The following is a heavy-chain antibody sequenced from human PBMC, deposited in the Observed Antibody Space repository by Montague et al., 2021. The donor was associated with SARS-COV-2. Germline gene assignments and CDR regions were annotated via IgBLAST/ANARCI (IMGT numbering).Heavy chain of an antibody. CDR1: GRSISSSGYY. CDR2: IYYSGIT. D-gene: IGHD5-24*01. CDR3: ARQGGWLQVADD. J-gene: IGHJ4*02. Sequence: SETLSLTCTVSGRSISSSGYYWGWIRQPPGKGLEWIGSIYYSGITYYSPSLKSRVNLSVDMSKNQFSLKLSSLTAADTAVYYCARQGGWLQVADDWGQGTLVTVSS. V-gene: IGHV4-39*01.